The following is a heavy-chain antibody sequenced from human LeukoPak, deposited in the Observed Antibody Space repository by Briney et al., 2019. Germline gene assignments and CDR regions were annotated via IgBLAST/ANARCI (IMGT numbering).Heavy chain of an antibody. V-gene: IGHV1-69-2*01. J-gene: IGHJ6*03. CDR1: GYTFTDYY. Sequence: ASEKVSCKVSGYTFTDYYMHWVQQAPGKGLEWMGLVDPEDGETIYAEKFQGRVTITADTSTDTAYMELSSLRSEDTAVYYCAARGSSSSGFGYMDVWGKGTTVTVSS. CDR3: AARGSSSSGFGYMDV. D-gene: IGHD6-6*01. CDR2: VDPEDGET.